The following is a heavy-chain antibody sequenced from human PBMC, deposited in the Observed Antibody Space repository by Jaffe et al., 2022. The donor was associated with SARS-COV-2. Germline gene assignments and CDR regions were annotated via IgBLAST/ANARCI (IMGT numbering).Heavy chain of an antibody. CDR3: ARDGEGLATTNYYYYYGMDV. Sequence: QVQLVQSGAEVKKPGSSVKVSCKASGGTFSSYAISWVRQAPGQGLEWMGGIIPIFGTANYAQKFQGRVTITADESTSTAYMELSSLRSEDTAVYYCARDGEGLATTNYYYYYGMDVWGQGTTVTVSS. CDR2: IIPIFGTA. V-gene: IGHV1-69*01. CDR1: GGTFSSYA. J-gene: IGHJ6*02. D-gene: IGHD5-12*01.